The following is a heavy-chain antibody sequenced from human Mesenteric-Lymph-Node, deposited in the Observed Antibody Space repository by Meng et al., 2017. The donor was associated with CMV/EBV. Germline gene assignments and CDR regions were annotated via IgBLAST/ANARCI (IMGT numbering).Heavy chain of an antibody. J-gene: IGHJ6*02. Sequence: SETLSLTCTVSGGSVSSGSYYWSWIRQPPGKGLEWIGNIDYLGTTYYNPSLESRVTTSVDTSKNQFSLELSSVTAADTAVYYCARVLQLWSKGYYYYGMDVWGQGTTVTVSS. CDR3: ARVLQLWSKGYYYYGMDV. CDR2: IDYLGTT. V-gene: IGHV4-39*07. D-gene: IGHD1-1*01. CDR1: GGSVSSGSYY.